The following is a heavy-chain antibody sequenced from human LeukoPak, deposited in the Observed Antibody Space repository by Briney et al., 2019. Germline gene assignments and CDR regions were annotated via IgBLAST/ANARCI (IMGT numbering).Heavy chain of an antibody. CDR2: INHSGST. V-gene: IGHV4-34*01. D-gene: IGHD1-1*01. J-gene: IGHJ3*02. Sequence: SETLSLTCAVYGGSFSGYYWSWIRQPPGKGLEWIGEINHSGSTNYNPSLKSRVTISVDTSKNQFSLKLSSVTAADTAVYYCARLERGGAFDIWGQGTMVTVSS. CDR1: GGSFSGYY. CDR3: ARLERGGAFDI.